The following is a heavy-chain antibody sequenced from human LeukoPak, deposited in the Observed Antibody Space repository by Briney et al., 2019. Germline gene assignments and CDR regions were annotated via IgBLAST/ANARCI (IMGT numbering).Heavy chain of an antibody. CDR1: GFTFSSYW. D-gene: IGHD6-19*01. CDR3: AREAIGAVYGMDV. J-gene: IGHJ6*02. V-gene: IGHV3-74*01. Sequence: GGSLRLSCAASGFTFSSYWMHWVRQAPGKGLVWVSRINSDGSSTSYADSVKGRFTISRDNAKNTLYLQMNSLRAEDTAVYYCAREAIGAVYGMDVWGQGTTVTVSS. CDR2: INSDGSST.